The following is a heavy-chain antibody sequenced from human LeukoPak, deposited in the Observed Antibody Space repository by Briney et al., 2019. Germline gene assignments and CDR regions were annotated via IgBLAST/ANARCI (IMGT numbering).Heavy chain of an antibody. J-gene: IGHJ1*01. CDR1: GGSISSSSYY. Sequence: PSETLSLTSTVSGGSISSSSYYWGWLRQPPGKGLGWIGSIYYSGSTYYNPSLKSRATISVDTSKNQFSLKLSSVTAADTAVYYCAGEGHTPFQHWGQGTVVTVSS. V-gene: IGHV4-39*07. CDR2: IYYSGST. CDR3: AGEGHTPFQH.